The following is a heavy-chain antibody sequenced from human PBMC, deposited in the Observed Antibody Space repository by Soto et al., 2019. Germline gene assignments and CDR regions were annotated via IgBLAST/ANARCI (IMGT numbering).Heavy chain of an antibody. CDR3: ARREDTAMAPGDYYYGMDV. J-gene: IGHJ6*02. CDR1: GGSISSSSYY. V-gene: IGHV4-39*01. Sequence: SETLSLTCTVSGGSISSSSYYWGWIRQPPGKGLEWIGSIYYSGSTYYNPSLKSRVTISVDTSKNQFSLKLSSVTAADTAVYYCARREDTAMAPGDYYYGMDVWGQGTTVTVSS. D-gene: IGHD5-18*01. CDR2: IYYSGST.